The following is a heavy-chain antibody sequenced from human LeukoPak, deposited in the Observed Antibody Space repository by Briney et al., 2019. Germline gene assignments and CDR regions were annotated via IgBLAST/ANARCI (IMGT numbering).Heavy chain of an antibody. Sequence: PGGSLRLSCAASGFTFDDYAMHWVRQAPGNGLEWVSGISWNSGSIGYADSVKGRFAISRDNAKNSLYLQMNSLRAEDTALYYCARADYWGQGTLVTVSS. CDR2: ISWNSGSI. J-gene: IGHJ4*02. CDR1: GFTFDDYA. V-gene: IGHV3-9*01. CDR3: ARADY.